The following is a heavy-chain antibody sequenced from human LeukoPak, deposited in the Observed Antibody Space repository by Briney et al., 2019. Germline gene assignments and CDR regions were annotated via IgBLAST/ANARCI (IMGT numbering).Heavy chain of an antibody. CDR2: IYYSGST. Sequence: SETLSLTCTVSGGSISSSSYYWGWIRQPPGKGLEWIGSIYYSGSTYYNPSLKSRVAISIDTSNNQFSLRFRSMTAADTAVFYCARRRYYDSTGYFEWGRGTLVTVSS. CDR1: GGSISSSSYY. D-gene: IGHD3-22*01. CDR3: ARRRYYDSTGYFE. J-gene: IGHJ1*01. V-gene: IGHV4-39*01.